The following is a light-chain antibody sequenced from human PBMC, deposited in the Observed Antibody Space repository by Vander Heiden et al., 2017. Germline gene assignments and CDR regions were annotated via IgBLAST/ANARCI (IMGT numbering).Light chain of an antibody. J-gene: IGKJ1*01. CDR3: QQYDNTPTWT. Sequence: DIVMTQSPDSLAVSLGERATINCKSSQSVLYSSNNKNYLAWYQQKPGQPPKLLIYWASTRESGVPDRFSGSGSGTDFTLTISSLQAEDVAVYYCQQYDNTPTWTFGQGTKVEIK. V-gene: IGKV4-1*01. CDR2: WAS. CDR1: QSVLYSSNNKNY.